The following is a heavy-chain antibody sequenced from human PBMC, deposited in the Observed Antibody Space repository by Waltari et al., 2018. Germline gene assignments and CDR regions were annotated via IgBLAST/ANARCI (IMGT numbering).Heavy chain of an antibody. CDR1: GYSISSGYY. CDR3: ARDECSWYFDY. Sequence: QVQLQESGPGLVKPSETLSLTCAVSGYSISSGYYWGWIRQPPGKGLEWIGRIFHSGHAYYNPSLNRRVTMSVDTSKHPFSLKLNSVTAADTAVYYCARDECSWYFDYWGQGALVTVSS. J-gene: IGHJ4*02. D-gene: IGHD6-13*01. CDR2: IFHSGHA. V-gene: IGHV4-38-2*02.